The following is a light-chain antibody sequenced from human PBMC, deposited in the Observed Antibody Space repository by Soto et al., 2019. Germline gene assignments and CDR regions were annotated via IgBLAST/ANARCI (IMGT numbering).Light chain of an antibody. Sequence: QSALTQPASVSGSPGQSITISCTGTSSDVGGYKYVSWYQQHPGKAPKLMIFEVSNRPSGVSNRFSGSKSGNTASLTISGLQAEDEADYYCSSYTSSSTQVFGGGTTVTVL. J-gene: IGLJ2*01. CDR1: SSDVGGYKY. V-gene: IGLV2-14*01. CDR3: SSYTSSSTQV. CDR2: EVS.